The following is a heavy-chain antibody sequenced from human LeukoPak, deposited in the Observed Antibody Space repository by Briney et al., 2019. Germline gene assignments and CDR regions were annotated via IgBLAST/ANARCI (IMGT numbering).Heavy chain of an antibody. Sequence: SETLSLACTVSGGSISSYYWSWIRQPPGKGLEWIGYIYTSGSTNYNPSLKSRVTISVDTSKNQFSLKLSSVTAADTAVYYCARQPTPGSAYYFDYWGQGTLVTVSS. CDR2: IYTSGST. D-gene: IGHD3-10*01. CDR3: ARQPTPGSAYYFDY. J-gene: IGHJ4*02. V-gene: IGHV4-4*09. CDR1: GGSISSYY.